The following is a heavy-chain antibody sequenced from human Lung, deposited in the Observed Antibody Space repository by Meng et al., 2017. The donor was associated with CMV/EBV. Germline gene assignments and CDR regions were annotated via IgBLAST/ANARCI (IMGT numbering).Heavy chain of an antibody. J-gene: IGHJ4*02. D-gene: IGHD3-3*01. Sequence: SXTXSLXCAVYGGSFSGYYWSWIRQPPGKGLEWIGEINHSGRTNYNPSLKSRVTISVDTSKNQLSLKLSSVTAADTAVYYCARGGLRFLEYLNGHDYWGQGXLVTVSS. V-gene: IGHV4-34*01. CDR3: ARGGLRFLEYLNGHDY. CDR2: INHSGRT. CDR1: GGSFSGYY.